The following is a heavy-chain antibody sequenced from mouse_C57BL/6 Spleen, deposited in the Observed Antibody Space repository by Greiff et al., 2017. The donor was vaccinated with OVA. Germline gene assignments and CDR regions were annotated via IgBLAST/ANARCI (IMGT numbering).Heavy chain of an antibody. V-gene: IGHV14-4*01. J-gene: IGHJ4*01. Sequence: DVQLQESGAELVRPGASVKLSCTASGFNIKDDYMHWVKQRPEQGLEWIGWIDPENGDTEYASKFQGKATITADTSSNTAYLQLSSLTSEDTAVYYCTNYGSSYGAMDYWGQGTSVTVSS. CDR1: GFNIKDDY. CDR2: IDPENGDT. D-gene: IGHD1-1*01. CDR3: TNYGSSYGAMDY.